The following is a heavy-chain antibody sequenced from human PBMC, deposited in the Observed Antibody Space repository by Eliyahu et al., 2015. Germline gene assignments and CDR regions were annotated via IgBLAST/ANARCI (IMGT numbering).Heavy chain of an antibody. CDR3: AKDSSLYYYGSGSP. D-gene: IGHD3-10*01. CDR1: GXTFSSXG. J-gene: IGHJ4*02. V-gene: IGHV3-30*18. Sequence: QVQLVESGXGVVQPGRSLRLSCAAXGXTFSSXGMXWVRQAPGKGLXWVAVXSYDGXNKXYADSVKGRFTISRDNSKNTLYLQMNSLRAEDTAVYYCAKDSSLYYYGSGSPWGQGTLVTVSS. CDR2: XSYDGXNK.